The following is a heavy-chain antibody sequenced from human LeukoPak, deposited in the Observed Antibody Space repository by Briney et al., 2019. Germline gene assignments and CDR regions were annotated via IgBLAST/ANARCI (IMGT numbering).Heavy chain of an antibody. CDR1: GFTFSDYY. CDR3: ARGRDYYGN. CDR2: ISGSSSYT. V-gene: IGHV3-11*05. Sequence: GRSLRLSCAASGFTFSDYYMSWIRKAPGKGLEWVSYISGSSSYTNYADPVKGRFTISRDNAKNSLYLQMNSLRADDTAVYYCARGRDYYGNWGQGTLVTVSS. D-gene: IGHD3-10*01. J-gene: IGHJ4*02.